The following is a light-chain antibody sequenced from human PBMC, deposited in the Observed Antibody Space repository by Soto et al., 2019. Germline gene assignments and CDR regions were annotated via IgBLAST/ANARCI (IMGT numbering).Light chain of an antibody. CDR1: SSDIGDYAY. V-gene: IGLV2-8*01. J-gene: IGLJ1*01. CDR3: CSFTSSNTHV. CDR2: EVN. Sequence: QSVLTQPPSASGSPGQSVTISCTGTSSDIGDYAYVSWYQQHPGQAPKLILFEVNKRPSGVSGRFSGSKSGNTASLTISGLQAEDEADYYCCSFTSSNTHVFGTGTKLTVL.